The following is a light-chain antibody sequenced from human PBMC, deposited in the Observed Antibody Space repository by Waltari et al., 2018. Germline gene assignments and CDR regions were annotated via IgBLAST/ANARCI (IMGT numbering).Light chain of an antibody. CDR3: VAWDDTLGGMV. CDR2: SNG. V-gene: IGLV1-44*01. Sequence: QSVLTQPPSASGTPGQRVTISCSGSSSNIGGNIVNWYRQVPGTAPKLLIHSNGLRPSGVPGRFSSSKAGTSASLAISGLQSEDEADYYCVAWDDTLGGMVFGGGTKLTVL. J-gene: IGLJ3*02. CDR1: SSNIGGNI.